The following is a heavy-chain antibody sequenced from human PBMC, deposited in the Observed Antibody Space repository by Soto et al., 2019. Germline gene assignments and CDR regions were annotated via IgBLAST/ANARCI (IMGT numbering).Heavy chain of an antibody. V-gene: IGHV1-69*06. D-gene: IGHD3-22*01. CDR3: ARPYYDSSGYYLWYFDY. Sequence: QVQLVQSGAEVKKPGSSVKLSCKASGDSFNTFAVTWVRQAPGQGLEWMGAIIPNFDTPNYAQKFQGRVTIIADKSTSTPYMEMSSLRSEDTAVYYCARPYYDSSGYYLWYFDYWGQGTLVTVSS. J-gene: IGHJ4*02. CDR1: GDSFNTFA. CDR2: IIPNFDTP.